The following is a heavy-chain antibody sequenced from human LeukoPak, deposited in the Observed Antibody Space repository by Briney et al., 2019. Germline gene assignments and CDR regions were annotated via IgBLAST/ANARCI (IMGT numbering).Heavy chain of an antibody. V-gene: IGHV3-30*03. CDR3: VRGLPGGFDS. J-gene: IGHJ4*02. D-gene: IGHD3-16*01. CDR1: GFTFGNYG. Sequence: GRSLRLSCAASGFTFGNYGMHWVRQAPGKGLGWVAVISYDGSNEYYADSVKGRFTISRENAKNSLYLQMNSLRAGDTAVYYCVRGLPGGFDSWGQGTLVTVSS. CDR2: ISYDGSNE.